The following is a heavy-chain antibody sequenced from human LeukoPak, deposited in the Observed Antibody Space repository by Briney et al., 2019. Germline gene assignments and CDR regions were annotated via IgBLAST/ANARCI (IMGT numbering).Heavy chain of an antibody. CDR2: INHSGST. CDR3: ARGSVRLRYGAWFDP. CDR1: GGSFSGYY. J-gene: IGHJ5*02. D-gene: IGHD4/OR15-4a*01. V-gene: IGHV4-34*01. Sequence: PSETLSLTCAVYGGSFSGYYWSWIRQPPGKGLEWIGEINHSGSTNYNPSLKSRVTISVDTSKNQFSLKLSSVTAADTAVYSCARGSVRLRYGAWFDPWGQGALVTVSS.